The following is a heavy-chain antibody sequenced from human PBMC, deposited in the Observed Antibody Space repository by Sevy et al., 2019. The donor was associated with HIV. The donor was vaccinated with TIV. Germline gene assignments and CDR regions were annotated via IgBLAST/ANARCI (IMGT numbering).Heavy chain of an antibody. D-gene: IGHD5-18*01. CDR3: ARDRADSALDY. CDR2: INEDGSRL. CDR1: GFTFSDSW. Sequence: GGSLRLSCVASGFTFSDSWMTWVRQAPGKGLERIAFINEDGSRLGYVDSVRGRFTISRENTKNSLYLQMNSLRADDTAVYFCARDRADSALDYWGQGTLVTVSS. V-gene: IGHV3-7*01. J-gene: IGHJ4*02.